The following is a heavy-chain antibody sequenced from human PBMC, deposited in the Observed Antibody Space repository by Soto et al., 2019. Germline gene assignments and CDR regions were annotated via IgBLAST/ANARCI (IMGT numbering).Heavy chain of an antibody. CDR1: GFTFSSYG. Sequence: GGSLRLSCAASGFTFSSYGVDWVRQAPGKGLEWVAVISYDGSNKYYADSVKGRFTISRDNSKNTLYLQMNSLRAEDTAVYYCAKDLQGQGDYWGQGTLVTVSS. V-gene: IGHV3-30*18. CDR3: AKDLQGQGDY. J-gene: IGHJ4*02. CDR2: ISYDGSNK.